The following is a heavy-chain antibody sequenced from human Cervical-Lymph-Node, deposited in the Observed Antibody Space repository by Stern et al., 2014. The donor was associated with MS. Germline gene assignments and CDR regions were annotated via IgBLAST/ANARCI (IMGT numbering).Heavy chain of an antibody. D-gene: IGHD6-19*01. J-gene: IGHJ6*02. CDR1: RFNFGDYA. CDR2: ISWNSGSR. Sequence: EVHLVESGGGLVQPGRSLRLSCAGSRFNFGDYAMHWVRQAPGRGLEWVSSISWNSGSREYADSVKGRFTISRDNAKNSLYLQMDSLRVEDTAIYYCAKDISSGRWEAQYYYGMDVWGQGTTVTVSS. CDR3: AKDISSGRWEAQYYYGMDV. V-gene: IGHV3-9*01.